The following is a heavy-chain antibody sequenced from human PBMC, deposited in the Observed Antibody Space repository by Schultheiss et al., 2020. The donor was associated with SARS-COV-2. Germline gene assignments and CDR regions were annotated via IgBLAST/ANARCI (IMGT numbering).Heavy chain of an antibody. D-gene: IGHD2-21*02. V-gene: IGHV3-23*01. CDR2: ISGSGGST. J-gene: IGHJ4*02. CDR1: GFTFSSYW. Sequence: GGSLRLSCAASGFTFSSYWMSWVRQAPGKGLEWVSAISGSGGSTYYADSVKGRFTISRDNSKNTLYLQMNSLRAEDTAVYYCARDWGDEGLLDYWGQGTLVTVSS. CDR3: ARDWGDEGLLDY.